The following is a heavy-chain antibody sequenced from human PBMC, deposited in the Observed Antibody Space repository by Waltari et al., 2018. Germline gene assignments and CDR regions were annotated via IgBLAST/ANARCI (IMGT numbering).Heavy chain of an antibody. J-gene: IGHJ4*02. CDR1: GYSISTAYF. CDR2: IYHSGST. V-gene: IGHV4-38-2*02. CDR3: ARGGTVTTPLDY. Sequence: QVQLQESGPGLVKPSETLSLTCTVSGYSISTAYFWGWLRQAPGKGLEWIGSIYHSGSTYYNPSLKSRVTISVDTSRNQFSLKVNSVTAADTSVYYCARGGTVTTPLDYWGQGTLVTVSS. D-gene: IGHD4-17*01.